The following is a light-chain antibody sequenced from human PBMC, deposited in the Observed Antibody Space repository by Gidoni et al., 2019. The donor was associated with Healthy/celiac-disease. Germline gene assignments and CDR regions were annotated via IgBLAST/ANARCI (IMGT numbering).Light chain of an antibody. V-gene: IGLV3-19*01. CDR1: SLRSYY. CDR3: NSRDSSGNRGV. J-gene: IGLJ3*02. Sequence: SSELTQDPAVSVALGQTVRITCQGYSLRSYYASWYQQKPGQAPVLVIYGKHNRPSGIPTRFSGSSSGNTASLTITGAQAEDEADYYCNSRDSSGNRGVFGGGTKLTVL. CDR2: GKH.